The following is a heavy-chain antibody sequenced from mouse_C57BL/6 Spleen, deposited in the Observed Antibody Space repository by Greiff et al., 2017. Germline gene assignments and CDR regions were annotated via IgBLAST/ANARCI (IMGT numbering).Heavy chain of an antibody. CDR2: ISYDGSN. Sequence: EVKLQESGPGLVKPSQSLSLTCSVTGYSITSGYYWNWIRQFPGNILEWMGYISYDGSNNYNPSLKNRISITRDTSKNQFFLKLNSVTTEDTATYDSARDYYGSSYVEGYWGQGTTLTVSS. J-gene: IGHJ2*01. D-gene: IGHD1-1*01. CDR1: GYSITSGYY. V-gene: IGHV3-6*01. CDR3: ARDYYGSSYVEGY.